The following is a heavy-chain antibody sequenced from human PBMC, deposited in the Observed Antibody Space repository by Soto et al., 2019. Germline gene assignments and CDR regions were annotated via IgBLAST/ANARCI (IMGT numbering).Heavy chain of an antibody. CDR3: AILRGITMVRGGTGTTL. CDR2: ISYDGSNK. D-gene: IGHD3-10*01. Sequence: QVQLVESGGGVVQPGRSLRLSCAASGFTFSSYGMHWVRQAPGKGLEWVAVISYDGSNKYYADSVKGRFTISRDNSKNTLYLQMNSLRAEDTAVYYCAILRGITMVRGGTGTTLWGQGTLVTVSS. J-gene: IGHJ4*02. V-gene: IGHV3-30*03. CDR1: GFTFSSYG.